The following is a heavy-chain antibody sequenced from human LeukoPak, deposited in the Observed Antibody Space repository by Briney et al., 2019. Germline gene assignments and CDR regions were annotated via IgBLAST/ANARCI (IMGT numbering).Heavy chain of an antibody. D-gene: IGHD1-26*01. Sequence: RPGGSLRLSCAASGFTFDDYGMSWVRQAPGKGLEWVSGINWNGGSTGYADSVKGRLTISRDNAKNSLYLQMNSLRAEDTALYYCARDAQIVGATTAFDIWGQGTMVTVSS. V-gene: IGHV3-20*04. J-gene: IGHJ3*02. CDR2: INWNGGST. CDR1: GFTFDDYG. CDR3: ARDAQIVGATTAFDI.